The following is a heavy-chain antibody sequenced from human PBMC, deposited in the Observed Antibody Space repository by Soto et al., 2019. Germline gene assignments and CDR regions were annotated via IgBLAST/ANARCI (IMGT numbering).Heavy chain of an antibody. CDR2: ITPIFGTA. CDR1: GGTFSSYA. J-gene: IGHJ6*02. V-gene: IGHV1-69*13. D-gene: IGHD3-22*01. Sequence: SVKVSCKASGGTFSSYAISWVRQAPGQGLEWMGGITPIFGTANYAQKFQGRVTITADESTTTAYMELSSLRSEDTAVYYCARDLKRYYDSSGYGYYYYGMDVWGQGTTVTVSS. CDR3: ARDLKRYYDSSGYGYYYYGMDV.